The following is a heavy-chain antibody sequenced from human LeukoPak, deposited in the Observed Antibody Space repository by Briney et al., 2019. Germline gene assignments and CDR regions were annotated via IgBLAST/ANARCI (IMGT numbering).Heavy chain of an antibody. D-gene: IGHD3-22*01. Sequence: GGSLRLSCAASGFTFSSYAMSWVRQAPGKGLEWVSAISGSGGSTYYADSVKGRFTISRDNSKNTLYLQMNSLRAEDTAVDYCAKDSLSRLYDSRPWGLYYFDYWGQGTLVTVSS. CDR2: ISGSGGST. J-gene: IGHJ4*02. CDR1: GFTFSSYA. V-gene: IGHV3-23*01. CDR3: AKDSLSRLYDSRPWGLYYFDY.